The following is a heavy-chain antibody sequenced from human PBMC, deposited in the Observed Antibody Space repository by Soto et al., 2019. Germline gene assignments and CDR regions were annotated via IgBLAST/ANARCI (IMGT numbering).Heavy chain of an antibody. CDR1: GFTFSSYA. Sequence: GGSLRLSCAASGFTFSSYAMSWVRQAPGKGLEWVSAISGSGGSTYYADSVKGRFTISRDNSKNTLYLQMNSLRAEDTAVYYCAKDWSVAAGYYYGMDVWGQGPTVTVSS. D-gene: IGHD6-19*01. CDR2: ISGSGGST. CDR3: AKDWSVAAGYYYGMDV. V-gene: IGHV3-23*01. J-gene: IGHJ6*02.